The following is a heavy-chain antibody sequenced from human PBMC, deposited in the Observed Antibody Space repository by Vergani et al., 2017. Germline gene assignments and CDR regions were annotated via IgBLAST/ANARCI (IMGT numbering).Heavy chain of an antibody. J-gene: IGHJ6*03. D-gene: IGHD3-10*01. Sequence: EVQLVQSGAEVKKPGESLKISCKGSGYSFTSYWIGWVRQMPGKGLEWMGIIYPGDSDTRYSPSFQGQVTISADKSISTAYLQWSSLKASDTAMYYFARHVAPSHYYYYYMDVWGKGTTVTVSS. CDR2: IYPGDSDT. V-gene: IGHV5-51*01. CDR3: ARHVAPSHYYYYYMDV. CDR1: GYSFTSYW.